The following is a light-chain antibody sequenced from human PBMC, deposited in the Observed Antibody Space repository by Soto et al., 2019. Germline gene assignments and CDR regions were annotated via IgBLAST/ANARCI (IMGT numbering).Light chain of an antibody. Sequence: IQMTQSPTSVSASVGDRVTMTCRASQGVGGWLAWYQQKPGKVPKLLIYATSSLHSRVPSRFSGSGSGTDFTLSISSLQPEDFATYYCQQTHSLPLSFGPGTKVGIK. CDR1: QGVGGW. CDR2: ATS. V-gene: IGKV1-12*01. J-gene: IGKJ3*01. CDR3: QQTHSLPLS.